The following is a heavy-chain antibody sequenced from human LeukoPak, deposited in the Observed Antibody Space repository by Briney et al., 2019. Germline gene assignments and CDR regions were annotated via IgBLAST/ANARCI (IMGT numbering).Heavy chain of an antibody. CDR3: TNVVGGY. Sequence: PGGSLRLSCAASGFMFSNYAMSWVRQAPGTGLEWVSATSGSGGSTYYTDSGKGRFTISRDNSKNTLYLQMNSLRAEDTAVYYCTNVVGGYWGQGTLVTVSS. CDR2: TSGSGGST. J-gene: IGHJ4*02. V-gene: IGHV3-23*01. CDR1: GFMFSNYA. D-gene: IGHD2-21*01.